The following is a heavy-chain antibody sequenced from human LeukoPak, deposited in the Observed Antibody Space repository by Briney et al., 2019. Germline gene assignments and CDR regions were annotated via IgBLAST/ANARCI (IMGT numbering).Heavy chain of an antibody. J-gene: IGHJ4*02. Sequence: PGGSLRLSCAASGFTFSNYWMSWVREAPGKGLEWVANIKQDGNEKYYVDSVKGRFTISRDNAKNSLYLQMNSLRAEDTAVYYCARDRVVATIWGQGTLVTVSS. CDR2: IKQDGNEK. D-gene: IGHD5-12*01. V-gene: IGHV3-7*05. CDR1: GFTFSNYW. CDR3: ARDRVVATI.